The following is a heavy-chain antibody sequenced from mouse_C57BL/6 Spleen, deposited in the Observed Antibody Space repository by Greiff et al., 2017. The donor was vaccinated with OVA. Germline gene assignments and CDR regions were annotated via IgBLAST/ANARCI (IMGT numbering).Heavy chain of an antibody. CDR2: IYPSDSET. Sequence: QVQLQQPGAELVRPGSSVKLSCKASGYTFTSYWMDWVKQRPGQGLEWIGNIYPSDSETHYNQKFKDKATLTVDKSSSTAYMQLSSLTSEDSAVYYCAREEAFTTAWYFDVWGTGTTVTVSS. D-gene: IGHD1-2*01. J-gene: IGHJ1*03. CDR1: GYTFTSYW. V-gene: IGHV1-61*01. CDR3: AREEAFTTAWYFDV.